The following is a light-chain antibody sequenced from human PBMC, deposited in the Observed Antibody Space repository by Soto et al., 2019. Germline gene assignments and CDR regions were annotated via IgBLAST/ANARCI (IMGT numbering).Light chain of an antibody. Sequence: DLQMTHSPSSLSASVGDRVTITSRASQSISTYVNWYQQKPGKAPNLLIYTASSLESGVPPRFSGSGSGTDFTLTITSLQPEDFATYFCQQSYSRPRTFGQGTKVDIK. CDR3: QQSYSRPRT. CDR1: QSISTY. V-gene: IGKV1-39*01. J-gene: IGKJ1*01. CDR2: TAS.